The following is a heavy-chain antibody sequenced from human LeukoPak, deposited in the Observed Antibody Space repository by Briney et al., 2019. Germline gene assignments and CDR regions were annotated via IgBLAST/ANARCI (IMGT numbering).Heavy chain of an antibody. CDR3: AREDIVATRVPDY. J-gene: IGHJ4*02. Sequence: AASVKVSCKASGGAFSSYAISWVRQAPGQRPEWMGWSNTGNAYTEFSQKFQGRVTITTDTSASAIYMELSSLRSEDTAVYYCAREDIVATRVPDYWGQGTLVTVSS. CDR1: GGAFSSYA. CDR2: SNTGNAYT. V-gene: IGHV1-3*04. D-gene: IGHD5-12*01.